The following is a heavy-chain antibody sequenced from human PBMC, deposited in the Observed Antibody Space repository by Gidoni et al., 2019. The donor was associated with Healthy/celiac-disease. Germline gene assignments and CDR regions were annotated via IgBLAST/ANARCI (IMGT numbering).Heavy chain of an antibody. V-gene: IGHV4-31*03. D-gene: IGHD2-15*01. CDR2: IYYSGST. CDR1: GGSISSGGYY. CDR3: ARDYVAATWNWFDP. J-gene: IGHJ5*02. Sequence: QVQLQESGPGLVKPSQTLSLTCTVSGGSISSGGYYWCWIRQHPGKGLEWFGYIYYSGSTYYNPSLKSRVTISVDTSKNQFSLKLSSVTAADTAVYYCARDYVAATWNWFDPWGQGTLVTVSS.